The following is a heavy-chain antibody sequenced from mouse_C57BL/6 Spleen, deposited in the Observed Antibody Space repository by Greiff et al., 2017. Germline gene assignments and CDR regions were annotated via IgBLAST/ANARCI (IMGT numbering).Heavy chain of an antibody. CDR2: IHPNSGST. Sequence: VQLQQPGAELVKPGASVKLSCKASGYTFTSYWMHGVKQRPGQGLEWIGMIHPNSGSTNYNEKFKSKATLTVDKSSSTAYMQLSSLTSEDSAVYYCARQDYYGRYYAMDYWGQGTSVTVSS. CDR3: ARQDYYGRYYAMDY. J-gene: IGHJ4*01. CDR1: GYTFTSYW. D-gene: IGHD1-1*01. V-gene: IGHV1-64*01.